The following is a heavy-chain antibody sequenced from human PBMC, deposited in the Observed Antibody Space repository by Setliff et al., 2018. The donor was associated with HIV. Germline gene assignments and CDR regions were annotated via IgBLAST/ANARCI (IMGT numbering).Heavy chain of an antibody. J-gene: IGHJ4*02. CDR3: PRTGWYYYESSGYQYYFDN. V-gene: IGHV4-61*02. Sequence: SETLSLTCAVSGGSIGSGGFYWSWIRQAAGKGLEWIGRIYSSGSTTYNPSLKGRVTMSVDTSKNQISLKLSSVTAADTAVYYCPRTGWYYYESSGYQYYFDNWGQGTLVTVSS. D-gene: IGHD3-22*01. CDR1: GGSIGSGGFY. CDR2: IYSSGST.